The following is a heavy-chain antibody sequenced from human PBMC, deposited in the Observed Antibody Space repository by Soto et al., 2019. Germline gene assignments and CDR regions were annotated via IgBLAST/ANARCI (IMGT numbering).Heavy chain of an antibody. CDR1: SGPTRSHN. CDR2: VYYTGGT. D-gene: IGHD1-26*01. J-gene: IGHJ6*02. V-gene: IGHV4-59*08. CDR3: VSQGIDYLHGLVDV. Sequence: QVQVQQSGPRLVKPSETLSLTCTVSSGPTRSHNWGWIRQSPGRGLEWIGYVYYTGGTSYNPSLNSLVTISADTSTNHISLTLSSETAADTAIYYCVSQGIDYLHGLVDVWGQGTAVSVSS.